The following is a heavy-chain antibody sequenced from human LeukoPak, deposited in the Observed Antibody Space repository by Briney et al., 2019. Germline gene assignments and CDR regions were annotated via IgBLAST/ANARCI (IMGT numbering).Heavy chain of an antibody. CDR2: IYYSGST. J-gene: IGHJ5*02. V-gene: IGHV4-31*03. CDR1: GGSISSGGYY. D-gene: IGHD3-22*01. Sequence: SETLSLTCTVSGGSISSGGYYWSWIRQHPGKGLERIGYIYYSGSTYYNPSIKSRVTISVDTSKNQFSLKLSSVTAADTAVYYCARGSYYYDSSGYYHWGQGTLVTVSS. CDR3: ARGSYYYDSSGYYH.